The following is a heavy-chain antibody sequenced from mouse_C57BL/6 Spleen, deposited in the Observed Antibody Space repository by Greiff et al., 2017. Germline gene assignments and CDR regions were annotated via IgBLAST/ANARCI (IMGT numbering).Heavy chain of an antibody. Sequence: VQLQQSGAELAKPGASVKLSCKASGYTFTSYWMHWVKQRPGQGLEWIGYINPSSGYTKYNQKFKDKATLTADKSSSTAYMQLSSLTHEDSAVYDCSNYDTYYFDDWGQGTTLTVSS. V-gene: IGHV1-7*01. CDR3: SNYDTYYFDD. CDR2: INPSSGYT. J-gene: IGHJ2*01. D-gene: IGHD2-5*01. CDR1: GYTFTSYW.